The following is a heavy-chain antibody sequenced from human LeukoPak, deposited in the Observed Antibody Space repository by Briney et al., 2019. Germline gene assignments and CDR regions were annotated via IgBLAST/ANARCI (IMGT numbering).Heavy chain of an antibody. CDR2: INHSGST. Sequence: ETLPLTCAVYGGSFSGYYWSWIRQPPGKGLEWIGEINHSGSTNYNPSLKSRVTISVDTSKNQFSLKLSSVTAADTAVYYCARGAWIVVVPAAISYYYGMDVWGQGTTVTVSS. D-gene: IGHD2-2*02. J-gene: IGHJ6*02. CDR1: GGSFSGYY. CDR3: ARGAWIVVVPAAISYYYGMDV. V-gene: IGHV4-34*01.